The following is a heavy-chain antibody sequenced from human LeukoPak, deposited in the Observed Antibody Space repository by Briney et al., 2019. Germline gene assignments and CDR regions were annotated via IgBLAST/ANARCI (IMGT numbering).Heavy chain of an antibody. Sequence: ASVKVSCKASGYTFTSYYMHWVRQAPGQGLAWMGIINPSGGSTSYAQKFQGRVTMTRDTSTSTVYMELSSLRSEDTAVYYCARAIGLAVALGGFDIWGQGTMVTVSS. D-gene: IGHD2-21*01. CDR3: ARAIGLAVALGGFDI. CDR2: INPSGGST. V-gene: IGHV1-46*01. CDR1: GYTFTSYY. J-gene: IGHJ3*02.